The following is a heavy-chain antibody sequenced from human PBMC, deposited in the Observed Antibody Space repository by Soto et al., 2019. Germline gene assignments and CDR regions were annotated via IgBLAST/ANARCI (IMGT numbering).Heavy chain of an antibody. D-gene: IGHD3-10*01. CDR1: GFTFSGSW. CDR2: INGDGSGT. CDR3: GRGIFGSGTANDY. V-gene: IGHV3-74*01. J-gene: IGHJ4*02. Sequence: EVQLVESGGGLVQPGGSLRLSCAASGFTFSGSWMHWVRQAPGKGLVWVSGINGDGSGTSYADFVKGRFTISRDDAKNTLFLQMSGLRAEDTAVYYCGRGIFGSGTANDYWGQGPLVTVSS.